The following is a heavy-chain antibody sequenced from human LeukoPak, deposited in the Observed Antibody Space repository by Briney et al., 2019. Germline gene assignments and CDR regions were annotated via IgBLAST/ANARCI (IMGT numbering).Heavy chain of an antibody. J-gene: IGHJ4*02. CDR2: ISYDGSNK. CDR3: ATADSSGYGIDY. Sequence: GGSLRLSCAASGFTFSSYGVHWVRQAPGKGLEWVAVISYDGSNKYYADSVKGRFTISRDNSKNTLYLQMSSLRAEDTAVYYCATADSSGYGIDYWGQGTLVTVSS. CDR1: GFTFSSYG. V-gene: IGHV3-30*03. D-gene: IGHD3-22*01.